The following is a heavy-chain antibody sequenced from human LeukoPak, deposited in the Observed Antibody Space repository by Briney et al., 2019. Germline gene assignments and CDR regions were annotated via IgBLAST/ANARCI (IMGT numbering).Heavy chain of an antibody. D-gene: IGHD3-3*01. J-gene: IGHJ4*02. CDR2: IRYDGSNK. V-gene: IGHV3-30*02. CDR1: GITVSSYG. Sequence: EGSLRLSCAASGITVSSYGMHWVRQAPGKGLEWVAFIRYDGSNKYYADSVKGRFTISRDNSKNTLYLQMNSLRAEDTAVYYCAKDRQDTYYDFWSGYLDYWGQGTLVTVSS. CDR3: AKDRQDTYYDFWSGYLDY.